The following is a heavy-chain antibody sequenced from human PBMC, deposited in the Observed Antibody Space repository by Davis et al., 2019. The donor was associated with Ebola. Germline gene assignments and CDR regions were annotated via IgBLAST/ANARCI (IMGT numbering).Heavy chain of an antibody. Sequence: PGGSLRLSCAASGFNFNTYAMNWVRQAPGKGLEWVANIKQDGSEKYYVDSVKGRFTISRDNAKNTLYLQMNTLRAEDTAVYYCARAGKGNSGYYFDFDYWGQGTVVTVSS. D-gene: IGHD3-22*01. CDR2: IKQDGSEK. CDR1: GFNFNTYA. V-gene: IGHV3-7*01. J-gene: IGHJ4*02. CDR3: ARAGKGNSGYYFDFDY.